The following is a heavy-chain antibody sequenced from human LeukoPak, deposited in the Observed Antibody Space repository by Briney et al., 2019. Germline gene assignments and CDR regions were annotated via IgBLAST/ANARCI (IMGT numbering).Heavy chain of an antibody. CDR2: IYPGDSDT. D-gene: IGHD4-17*01. CDR3: ARRQDYGDYAVDY. V-gene: IGHV5-51*01. J-gene: IGHJ4*02. CDR1: GSSFTSYW. Sequence: GESLEISCQGSGSSFTSYWIGWVRQLPGKGLEWMGIIYPGDSDTRYSPSFQGQVTISADKSISPAYLQWSSLKASDTAMYYCARRQDYGDYAVDYWGQGTLVTVSS.